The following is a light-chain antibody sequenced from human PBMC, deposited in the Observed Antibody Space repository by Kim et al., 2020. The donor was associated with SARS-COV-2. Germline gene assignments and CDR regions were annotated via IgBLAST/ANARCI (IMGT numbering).Light chain of an antibody. CDR1: NLGSKS. CDR3: QVWDSSSDHYV. V-gene: IGLV3-21*04. CDR2: FDS. Sequence: SYELTQPPSVSVAPGKTARITCGGNNLGSKSVHWYQQKPGQAPVLVIYFDSDRPSGIPERFSGSNSGNTATLTISRVEAGDEADYYCQVWDSSSDHYVFGTGPKFT. J-gene: IGLJ1*01.